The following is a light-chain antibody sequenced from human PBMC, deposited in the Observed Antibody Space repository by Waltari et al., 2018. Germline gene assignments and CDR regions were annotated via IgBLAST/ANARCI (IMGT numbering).Light chain of an antibody. CDR2: WSS. CDR1: QSVLSSSNNRNY. J-gene: IGKJ2*01. CDR3: QQWYTFPYT. Sequence: DIVLTQSPDSLAVSLGERATIKCRSSQSVLSSSNNRNYLGLYQQKPAQLPKLLICWSSTREFGFPDRFSGSGSGTDFTLTISSLQAEDVALYYGQQWYTFPYTFGQGTKLELK. V-gene: IGKV4-1*01.